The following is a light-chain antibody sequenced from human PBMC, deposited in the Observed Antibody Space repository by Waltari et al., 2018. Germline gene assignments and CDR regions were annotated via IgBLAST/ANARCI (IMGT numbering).Light chain of an antibody. V-gene: IGKV1-33*01. Sequence: IRMTQSPSSLSASVGDTVTITCQASQDITIFLNWYQQKPGKAPNLLIYAASKLERGVPSRISGSGSGTVFTFTIGDLQPEDVATYFCQQYDNLPLTFGGGTKVEIK. CDR2: AAS. J-gene: IGKJ4*01. CDR1: QDITIF. CDR3: QQYDNLPLT.